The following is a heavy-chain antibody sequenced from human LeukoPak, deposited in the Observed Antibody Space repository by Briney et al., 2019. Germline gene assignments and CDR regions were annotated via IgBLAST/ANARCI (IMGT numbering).Heavy chain of an antibody. J-gene: IGHJ4*02. V-gene: IGHV3-21*01. Sequence: GGSLRLSCAASGFSFSRHSMNWVRQAPGKGLEWVASISSFSRYIYFADSVKGRFTLSRDNARNSVFLQMDSLRAEDTAVYYCASPGGNYALLGFGYWGQGTLVTVSS. CDR3: ASPGGNYALLGFGY. CDR1: GFSFSRHS. D-gene: IGHD4-11*01. CDR2: ISSFSRYI.